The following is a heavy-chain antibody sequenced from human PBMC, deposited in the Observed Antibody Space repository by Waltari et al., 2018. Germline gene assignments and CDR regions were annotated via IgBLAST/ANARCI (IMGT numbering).Heavy chain of an antibody. CDR1: GGSISSSSYY. J-gene: IGHJ4*02. D-gene: IGHD3-22*01. V-gene: IGHV4-39*07. Sequence: QLQLQESGPGLVKPSETLSLTCTVSGGSISSSSYYWGWIRQPPGKGLEWIGSIYYSGSTYYTPALKSRVTISVDTSKNQFSLKLSSVTAADTAVYYCAAPYYYDSSGYPGVVDYWGQGTLVTVSS. CDR3: AAPYYYDSSGYPGVVDY. CDR2: IYYSGST.